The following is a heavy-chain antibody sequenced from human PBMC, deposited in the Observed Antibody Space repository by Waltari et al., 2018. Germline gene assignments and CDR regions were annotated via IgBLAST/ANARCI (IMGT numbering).Heavy chain of an antibody. Sequence: EVQLVESGGGLVQPGGSLRLSCAASGFTFSSYEMNWVRQAPGKGLEWVSYISSSGSHIYYSDSVKVRFTISRDNANNSLYCQMNSLRADDTALYYCAKGLLLDGWLVHSWFYPWGQGTLVTVSS. CDR3: AKGLLLDGWLVHSWFYP. CDR2: ISSSGSHI. D-gene: IGHD6-19*01. CDR1: GFTFSSYE. J-gene: IGHJ5*02. V-gene: IGHV3-48*03.